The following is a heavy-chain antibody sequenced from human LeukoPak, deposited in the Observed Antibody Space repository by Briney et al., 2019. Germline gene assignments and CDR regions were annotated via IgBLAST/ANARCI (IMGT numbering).Heavy chain of an antibody. CDR3: ARDLGGPIAVAGTNY. CDR2: IGWNSGSI. Sequence: GGSLRLSCAASGFTFNDYAMHWVRQAPGKGLEWVSGIGWNSGSIGYADSVKGRFTISRDNAKNSLYLQMNSLRAEDTAVYYCARDLGGPIAVAGTNYWGQGTLVTVSS. CDR1: GFTFNDYA. J-gene: IGHJ4*02. V-gene: IGHV3-9*01. D-gene: IGHD6-19*01.